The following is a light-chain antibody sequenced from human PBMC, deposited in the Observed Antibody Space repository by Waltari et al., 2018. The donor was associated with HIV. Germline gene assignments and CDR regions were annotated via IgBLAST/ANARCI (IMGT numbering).Light chain of an antibody. CDR3: QQSYTTPIT. CDR1: QSIISY. Sequence: DIQMTQSPSSLSASVGDSVTITSRASQSIISYLNWYQQKPGKAPKLLIYAASTLQSGVPSRFSGSGSGTDFTLTISSLQPEDFATYYCQQSYTTPITFGQGTRLEIK. J-gene: IGKJ5*01. CDR2: AAS. V-gene: IGKV1-39*01.